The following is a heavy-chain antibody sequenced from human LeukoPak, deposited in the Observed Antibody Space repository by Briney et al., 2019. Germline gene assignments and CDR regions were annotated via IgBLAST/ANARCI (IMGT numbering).Heavy chain of an antibody. V-gene: IGHV4-38-2*02. CDR2: IYHSGST. CDR1: GYSISSGYY. CDR3: ARDRYYYDSSGYYPAEPFDP. D-gene: IGHD3-22*01. Sequence: PSETLSLTCTVSGYSISSGYYWGWIRQPPGKGLEWIGSIYHSGSTYYNPSLKSRVTISVDTSKNQFSLKLSSVTAADTAVYYCARDRYYYDSSGYYPAEPFDPWGQGTLVTVSS. J-gene: IGHJ5*02.